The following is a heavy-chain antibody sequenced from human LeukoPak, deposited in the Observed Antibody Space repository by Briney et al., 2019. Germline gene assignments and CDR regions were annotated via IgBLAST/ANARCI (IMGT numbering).Heavy chain of an antibody. D-gene: IGHD5-18*01. CDR1: KFTFSSYA. CDR3: ARGTAPSLNPNWFDP. Sequence: PGGSLRLSCAASKFTFSSYAMSWVRQAPGKGLEWVSGVNDAGGSTYYADSVKGRFTISRDNSKNTLYLQMTSMGLEDTAVYYCARGTAPSLNPNWFDPWGQGTLVTVSS. CDR2: VNDAGGST. J-gene: IGHJ5*02. V-gene: IGHV3-23*01.